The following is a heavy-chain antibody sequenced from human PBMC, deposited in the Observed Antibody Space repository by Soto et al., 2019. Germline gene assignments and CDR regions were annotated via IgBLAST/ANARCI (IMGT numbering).Heavy chain of an antibody. V-gene: IGHV4-34*01. J-gene: IGHJ6*02. CDR1: GGSFSGYY. CDR2: INHSGST. CDR3: ARGLGSTYYGSGSYYGFYYGMGV. Sequence: SETLSLTCAVYGGSFSGYYWSWIRQPPGKGLEWIGEINHSGSTNYNPSLKSRVTISVDTSKNQFSLKLSSVTAADTAVYYCARGLGSTYYGSGSYYGFYYGMGVWGQGTTVTVSS. D-gene: IGHD3-10*01.